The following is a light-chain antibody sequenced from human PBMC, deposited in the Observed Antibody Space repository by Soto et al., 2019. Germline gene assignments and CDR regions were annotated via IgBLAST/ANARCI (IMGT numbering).Light chain of an antibody. V-gene: IGLV1-40*01. J-gene: IGLJ2*01. CDR1: SSNIGAGYD. CDR2: GND. CDR3: QSYDRSLRVV. Sequence: QPVLTQPPSVSGAPGQRVTISCTGSSSNIGAGYDVHWYQQIPGTAPKLLIYGNDNRPSGVPDRFSGSKSGTSASLAITGLQAEDEADYYCQSYDRSLRVVFGGGTKVTAL.